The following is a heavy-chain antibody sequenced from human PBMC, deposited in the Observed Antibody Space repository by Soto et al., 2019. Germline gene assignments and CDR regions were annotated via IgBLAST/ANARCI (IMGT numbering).Heavy chain of an antibody. V-gene: IGHV1-8*01. Sequence: ASVKVSCKASGYTFTSYDINWVRQATGQGLEWMGWMNPNSGNTGYAQKFQGRVTMTRNTSISTAYMELSSLRSEDTAVYYCARGYSGYDRSDYYYYMDVWGKGTTVTVSS. CDR3: ARGYSGYDRSDYYYYMDV. J-gene: IGHJ6*03. CDR2: MNPNSGNT. CDR1: GYTFTSYD. D-gene: IGHD5-12*01.